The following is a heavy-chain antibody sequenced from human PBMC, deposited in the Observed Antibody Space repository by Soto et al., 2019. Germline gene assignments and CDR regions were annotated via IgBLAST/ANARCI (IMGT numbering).Heavy chain of an antibody. J-gene: IGHJ4*02. Sequence: EVQLVESGGGLVKPGGSLRLSCAASGFTFSSYSMNWVRQAPGKGLEWVSSISSSSSYIYYADSVKGRFTISRDNAKNSLYLQMNSLRAEDTGVYYCATDQPGYSYGYGLGYWGQGTLVTVSS. D-gene: IGHD5-18*01. CDR2: ISSSSSYI. V-gene: IGHV3-21*01. CDR3: ATDQPGYSYGYGLGY. CDR1: GFTFSSYS.